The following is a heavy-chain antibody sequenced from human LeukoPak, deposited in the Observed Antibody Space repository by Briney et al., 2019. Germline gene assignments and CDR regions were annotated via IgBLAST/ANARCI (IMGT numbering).Heavy chain of an antibody. J-gene: IGHJ4*02. CDR1: GFTFSSYW. Sequence: PGGSLRLSCAASGFTFSSYWMHWVRQAPGKGLVXXXXXXSDGSSTSYADSVKGRFTISRDNAKNTLYLQMNSLRAEDTAVYYCARDRTPRGYYYGSGSYGDWGQGTLVTVSS. CDR2: XXSDGSST. CDR3: ARDRTPRGYYYGSGSYGD. V-gene: IGHV3-74*01. D-gene: IGHD3-10*01.